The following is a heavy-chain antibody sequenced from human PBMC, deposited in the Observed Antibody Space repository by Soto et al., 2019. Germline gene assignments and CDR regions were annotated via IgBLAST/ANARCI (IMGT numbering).Heavy chain of an antibody. Sequence: PGGSLRLSCKISGFNLDDYDIRWVRQAPGKGLEWVAFTRSKPYSGAAGYAASVKGRFNVSRDDSKTIAYLQINRLKTDDTAVYYRIRDPLFGDYPRWGQGTLVTVSS. V-gene: IGHV3-49*04. CDR1: GFNLDDYD. J-gene: IGHJ4*02. CDR2: TRSKPYSGAA. CDR3: IRDPLFGDYPR. D-gene: IGHD2-21*01.